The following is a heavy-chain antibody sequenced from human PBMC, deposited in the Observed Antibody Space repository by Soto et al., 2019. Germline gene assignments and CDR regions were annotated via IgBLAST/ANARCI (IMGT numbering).Heavy chain of an antibody. CDR1: GYTFTSYG. CDR2: ISAYNGNT. Sequence: GASVKVSCTASGYTFTSYGIIWVRQAPGQGLEWMGWISAYNGNTNYAQKLQGRVTMTTDTSTSTAYMELRSPRSDDTAVYYCARVLDIPYYYGMDVWGQGTTVTVSS. D-gene: IGHD2-15*01. CDR3: ARVLDIPYYYGMDV. V-gene: IGHV1-18*01. J-gene: IGHJ6*02.